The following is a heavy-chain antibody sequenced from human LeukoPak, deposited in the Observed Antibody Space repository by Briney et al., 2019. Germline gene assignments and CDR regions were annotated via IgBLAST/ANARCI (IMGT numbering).Heavy chain of an antibody. D-gene: IGHD6-25*01. Sequence: PSETLSLTCTVSGGSISSSSYYWGWIRQPPGKGLEWIGSIYYSGSTYYNPSLKSRVTISVDTSKNQFSLKLCSVTAADTAVYYCARQTVAATPYFDYWGQGTLVTVSS. CDR3: ARQTVAATPYFDY. CDR1: GGSISSSSYY. V-gene: IGHV4-39*01. J-gene: IGHJ4*02. CDR2: IYYSGST.